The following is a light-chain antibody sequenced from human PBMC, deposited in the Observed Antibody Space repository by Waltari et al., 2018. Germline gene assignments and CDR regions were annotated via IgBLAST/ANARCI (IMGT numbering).Light chain of an antibody. CDR3: CAYTSSSSLGV. CDR1: SSAIGDYDY. V-gene: IGLV2-14*03. CDR2: DIG. J-gene: IGLJ1*01. Sequence: QSALTQPASVSGSPGQSITISCTGSSSAIGDYDYVPWYQQSPGKAPKLIIYDIGARPSGVSDRFSGSKSGNTASLTISGLQAEDESDYYCCAYTSSSSLGVFGTGTKVTVL.